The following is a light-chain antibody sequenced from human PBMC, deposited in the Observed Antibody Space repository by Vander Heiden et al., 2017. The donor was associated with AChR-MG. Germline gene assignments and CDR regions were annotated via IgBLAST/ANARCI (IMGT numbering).Light chain of an antibody. CDR2: DNN. V-gene: IGLV1-51*01. CDR1: SSNIGNNY. Sequence: QSVLPQPPSVSAAPGQTVTISCSGSSSNIGNNYVSWYQQLPGTAPKLLIYDNNKRPSGIPDRFSGSKSGTSATLGITGLQTGDEADYYCGTWDSSLSAGVFGGGTKLTVL. CDR3: GTWDSSLSAGV. J-gene: IGLJ3*02.